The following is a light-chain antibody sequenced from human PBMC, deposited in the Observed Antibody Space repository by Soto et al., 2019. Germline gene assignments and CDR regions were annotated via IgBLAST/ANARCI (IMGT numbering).Light chain of an antibody. CDR2: GAS. CDR3: QQYNNWPPIT. V-gene: IGKV3D-15*01. J-gene: IGKJ5*01. CDR1: QFVSSN. Sequence: EIVMTQSPVTLSVSPXERATLSCRASQFVSSNLAWYQQKPGQAPRLLIYGASTRATGIPARFSGSGSGTEFTLTISNLQSEDFAVYFCQQYNNWPPITFGQGTRLEIK.